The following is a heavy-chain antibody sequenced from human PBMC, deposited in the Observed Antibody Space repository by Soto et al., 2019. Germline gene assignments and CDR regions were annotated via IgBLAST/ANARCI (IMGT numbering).Heavy chain of an antibody. CDR1: GFTFNTYA. J-gene: IGHJ6*02. D-gene: IGHD3-10*01. Sequence: EVQLLESGGGLVQPGESLTLSCAASGFTFNTYAMTWARRAPGKGLEWVSAISGSGATTYVADSVKGRFTISRDNSKETLYLEMNSRRAEDTAIYYCAKGRGGAYYYYGLDVWGQGTTVTVSS. CDR3: AKGRGGAYYYYGLDV. CDR2: ISGSGATT. V-gene: IGHV3-23*01.